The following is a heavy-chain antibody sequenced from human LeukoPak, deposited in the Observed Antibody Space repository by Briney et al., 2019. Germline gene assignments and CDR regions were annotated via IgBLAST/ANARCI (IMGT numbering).Heavy chain of an antibody. CDR2: IRYDGSNK. V-gene: IGHV3-30*02. J-gene: IGHJ5*02. Sequence: GGSLRLSCAASGFTFSSYGMHWVRQAPGKGLEWVAFIRYDGSNKYYADSVKGRFTISRDNSKNTLYLQMNSLRAEDTAVYYCAKDLDSSSSLNWFDPWGQGTLVTVSS. CDR1: GFTFSSYG. D-gene: IGHD6-13*01. CDR3: AKDLDSSSSLNWFDP.